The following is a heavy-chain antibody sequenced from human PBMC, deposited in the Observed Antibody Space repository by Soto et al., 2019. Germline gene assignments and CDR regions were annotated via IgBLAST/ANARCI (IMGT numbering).Heavy chain of an antibody. Sequence: SETLSLTCTVSGDSVTNYFWTWIRQPPGKGLEWLAEINHSGITNYNPSVESRVSMSVDTSKNQFSLRLYSVTAADTAVYYCVRGPYNYNSRYFDYWGQGTLVTVSS. D-gene: IGHD1-1*01. CDR3: VRGPYNYNSRYFDY. CDR2: INHSGIT. CDR1: GDSVTNYF. J-gene: IGHJ4*02. V-gene: IGHV4-34*01.